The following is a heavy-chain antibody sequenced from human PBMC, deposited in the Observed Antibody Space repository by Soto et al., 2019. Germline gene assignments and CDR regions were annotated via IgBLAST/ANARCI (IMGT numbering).Heavy chain of an antibody. Sequence: QVQLVESGGGVVQPGRSPRLSCAASGFTFSSYAMHWVRQAPGKGLEWVAVISYDGSNKYYADSVKGRFTISRDNSKNTLYLQMNSLRAEDTAVYYCARDRVGAFDYWGQGTLVTVSS. CDR1: GFTFSSYA. J-gene: IGHJ4*02. CDR3: ARDRVGAFDY. V-gene: IGHV3-30-3*01. D-gene: IGHD1-26*01. CDR2: ISYDGSNK.